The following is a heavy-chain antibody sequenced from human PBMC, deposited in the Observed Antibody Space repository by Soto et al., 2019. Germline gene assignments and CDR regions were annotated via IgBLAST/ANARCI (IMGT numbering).Heavy chain of an antibody. D-gene: IGHD6-13*01. CDR2: LSGNGGST. CDR3: AKGGYSSSWYYYYGMDV. Sequence: GGSLRLSCAASGFTFSSYAMSWVRQAPGRGLEWVSTLSGNGGSTYYADSVKGRFTISRDNSKNTLYLQMNSLRAEDTAVYYCAKGGYSSSWYYYYGMDVWGQGTTVTVSS. V-gene: IGHV3-23*01. J-gene: IGHJ6*02. CDR1: GFTFSSYA.